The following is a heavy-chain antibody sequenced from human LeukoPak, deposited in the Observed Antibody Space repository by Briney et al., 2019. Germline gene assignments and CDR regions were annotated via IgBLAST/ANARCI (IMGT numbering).Heavy chain of an antibody. CDR2: INHSGST. J-gene: IGHJ4*02. V-gene: IGHV4-34*01. D-gene: IGHD1-26*01. CDR3: ARELSGSYPLG. Sequence: SETLSLTCAVYGGSFSGYYWSWIRQPPGKGLEWIGEINHSGSTNYNPSLKSRVTISVDTSKNQFSLKLSSVTAADTAVYYCARELSGSYPLGWGQGTLVTVSS. CDR1: GGSFSGYY.